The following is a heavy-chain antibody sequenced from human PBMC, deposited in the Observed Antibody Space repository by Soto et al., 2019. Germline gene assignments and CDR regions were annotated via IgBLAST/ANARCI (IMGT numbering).Heavy chain of an antibody. CDR1: GFSVSSNY. CDR2: IYSGGST. V-gene: IGHV3-66*01. J-gene: IGHJ4*02. D-gene: IGHD6-19*01. Sequence: EVQLVESGGGLVQPGGSLRLSCVASGFSVSSNYVSWVRQAPGKGLEWVSVIYSGGSTYYAESVKGRFTISRDNSKNTLYLQMNSQRAEDTAVYYCARDFRSSGWYVGFDYWGQGTLVTVSS. CDR3: ARDFRSSGWYVGFDY.